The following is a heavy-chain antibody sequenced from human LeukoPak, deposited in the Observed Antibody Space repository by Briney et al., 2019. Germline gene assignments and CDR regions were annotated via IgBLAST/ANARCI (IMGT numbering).Heavy chain of an antibody. V-gene: IGHV4-30-2*01. J-gene: IGHJ5*02. CDR3: ARNSYSSGPT. D-gene: IGHD6-19*01. Sequence: SETLSLTCTVSGGSISSGGYYWSWIRQPPGKGLEWIGYIYHSGSTYYNPSLKSRVTISVDRSKNQFSLKLSSVTAADTAVYYCARNSYSSGPTWGQGTLVTVSS. CDR1: GGSISSGGYY. CDR2: IYHSGST.